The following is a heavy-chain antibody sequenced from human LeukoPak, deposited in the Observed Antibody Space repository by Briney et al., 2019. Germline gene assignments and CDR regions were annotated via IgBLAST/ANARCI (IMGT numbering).Heavy chain of an antibody. CDR1: GFIFRNYA. D-gene: IGHD6-13*01. CDR3: AKDRDSSTWSFFDF. CDR2: GSHDGRNK. Sequence: GGSLRLSCVASGFIFRNYAMHWVRQAPGKGLEWVAVGSHDGRNKIYRDSVKGRFTISRDNSKNTVYLQMDNLRPEDTAVYYCAKDRDSSTWSFFDFWGQGTLVTVSS. V-gene: IGHV3-30*18. J-gene: IGHJ4*02.